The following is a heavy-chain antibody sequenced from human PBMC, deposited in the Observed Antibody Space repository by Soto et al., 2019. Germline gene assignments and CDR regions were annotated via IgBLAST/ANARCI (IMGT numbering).Heavy chain of an antibody. J-gene: IGHJ3*02. V-gene: IGHV1-3*01. CDR3: ARDAVGGYPRHYDAFDI. D-gene: IGHD6-19*01. Sequence: ASVKVSYKASGYTFTSYAMHWVRQAPGQRFEWMGWINAGNGNTKYSQKFQGRVTITRDTSASTAYMELSSLRSEDTAVYYCARDAVGGYPRHYDAFDIWGQGTMVTVSS. CDR1: GYTFTSYA. CDR2: INAGNGNT.